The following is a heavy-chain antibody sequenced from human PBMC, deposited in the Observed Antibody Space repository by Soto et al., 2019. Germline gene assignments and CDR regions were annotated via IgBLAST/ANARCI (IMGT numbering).Heavy chain of an antibody. J-gene: IGHJ5*02. V-gene: IGHV3-33*01. CDR3: ARARATGRFDP. CDR2: IWYDGSNT. CDR1: GFTFSSYG. Sequence: QVQLVESGGGVVQPGRSLRLSCAASGFTFSSYGMHWVRQAPGKGLEWVAVIWYDGSNTYYADSVKGRFTISRDNSKNTLYLPMNSRRTEATAVDYCARARATGRFDPWGQGTLVTVSS.